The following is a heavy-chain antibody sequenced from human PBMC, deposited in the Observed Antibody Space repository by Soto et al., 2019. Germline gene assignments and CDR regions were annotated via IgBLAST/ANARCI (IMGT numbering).Heavy chain of an antibody. Sequence: QVQLQQWGAGLLKPSETLSLTCAVYGGSFSGYYWSWIRQPPGKGLEWIGEINHRGYTTYNPSLKRRVTISVDTSKNQFSLKLSSVTAADTALYYCARVDIVTTNWFDPWGQGTPVTVSS. D-gene: IGHD5-12*01. V-gene: IGHV4-34*01. J-gene: IGHJ5*02. CDR3: ARVDIVTTNWFDP. CDR1: GGSFSGYY. CDR2: INHRGYT.